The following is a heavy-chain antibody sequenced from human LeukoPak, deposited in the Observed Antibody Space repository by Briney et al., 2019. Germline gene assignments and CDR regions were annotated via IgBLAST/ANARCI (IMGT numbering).Heavy chain of an antibody. CDR2: IYYSGST. CDR1: GGSISSYY. V-gene: IGHV4-59*01. CDR3: ARVSVAGTLYYYYYMDV. J-gene: IGHJ6*03. Sequence: TSETLSLTCTVSGGSISSYYWSWIRQPPGKGLEWVGYIYYSGSTNYNPSLKSRVTISVDTSKNQFSLKLSSVTAADTAVYYCARVSVAGTLYYYYYMDVWGKGTTVTVSS. D-gene: IGHD6-19*01.